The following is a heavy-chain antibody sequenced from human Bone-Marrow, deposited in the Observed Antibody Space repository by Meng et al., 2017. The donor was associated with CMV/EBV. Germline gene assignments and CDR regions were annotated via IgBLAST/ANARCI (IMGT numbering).Heavy chain of an antibody. Sequence: SCAASGFTFSSYGMHWVRQAPGKGLEWVAVISYDGSNKYYADSVKGRFTISRDNSKNTLYLQMNSLRAEDMAVYYCARGHCSSTSCYRYYYGMDVWGQGTTVTVSS. CDR2: ISYDGSNK. CDR1: GFTFSSYG. J-gene: IGHJ6*02. CDR3: ARGHCSSTSCYRYYYGMDV. V-gene: IGHV3-30*12. D-gene: IGHD2-2*01.